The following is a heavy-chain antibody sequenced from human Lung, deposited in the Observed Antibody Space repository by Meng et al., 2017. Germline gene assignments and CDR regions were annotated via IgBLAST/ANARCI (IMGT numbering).Heavy chain of an antibody. Sequence: QVQLQQWCAGLLKPSETLPLTCVVSGGFFSDYYLSWIRQPPGKGLEWIGEINHSGSTNYNPSLESRATISVDTSQNNLSLKLSSVTAADSAVYYCARGPTTMAHDFDYWGQGTLVTVSS. CDR1: GGFFSDYY. J-gene: IGHJ4*02. CDR3: ARGPTTMAHDFDY. D-gene: IGHD4-11*01. CDR2: INHSGST. V-gene: IGHV4-34*01.